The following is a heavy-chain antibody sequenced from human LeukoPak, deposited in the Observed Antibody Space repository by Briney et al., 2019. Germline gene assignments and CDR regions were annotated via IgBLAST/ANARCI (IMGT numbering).Heavy chain of an antibody. CDR2: IYYSGST. V-gene: IGHV4-59*01. J-gene: IGHJ4*02. CDR3: AREVKFDSSGYYPNPYFDY. D-gene: IGHD3-22*01. Sequence: PSETLSLTCTVSGGSISSYYGSWIRQPPGKGLEWIWYIYYSGSTNYNPSLKSRVTVSVDTSKNQFSLKLSSVTAADTAVYYCAREVKFDSSGYYPNPYFDYWGQGTLVTASS. CDR1: GGSISSYY.